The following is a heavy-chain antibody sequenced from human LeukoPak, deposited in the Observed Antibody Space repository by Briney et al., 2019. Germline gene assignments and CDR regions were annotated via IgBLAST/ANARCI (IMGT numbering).Heavy chain of an antibody. V-gene: IGHV4-39*07. CDR1: GGSISSSTYY. Sequence: PSETLSLTCTVSGGSISSSTYYWGWIRQPPGKGLEWIGSIYYSGSTYYNPSLKSRVTISVDTSKNQFSLKLSSVTAADTAVYYCARGMRYSHYYMDVWGKGTTVTVSS. CDR2: IYYSGST. J-gene: IGHJ6*03. D-gene: IGHD1-14*01. CDR3: ARGMRYSHYYMDV.